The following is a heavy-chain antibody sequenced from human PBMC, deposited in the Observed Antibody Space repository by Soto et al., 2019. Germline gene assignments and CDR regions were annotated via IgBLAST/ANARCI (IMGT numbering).Heavy chain of an antibody. J-gene: IGHJ3*02. CDR2: INPSGGST. D-gene: IGHD3-10*01. V-gene: IGHV1-46*01. Sequence: RASVKVSCKASGYTFTSYYMHWVRQAPGQGLEWMGIINPSGGSTSYAQRFQGRVTMTRDTSTSTVYMELSSLRSEDTAVYYCARDRLMVRGVRGDDFDIWGQGTMVTVSS. CDR1: GYTFTSYY. CDR3: ARDRLMVRGVRGDDFDI.